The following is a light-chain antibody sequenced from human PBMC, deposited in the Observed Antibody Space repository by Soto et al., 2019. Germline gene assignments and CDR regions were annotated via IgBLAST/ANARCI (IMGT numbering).Light chain of an antibody. V-gene: IGLV2-14*01. CDR2: EVR. J-gene: IGLJ1*01. CDR1: SSDVGFYNY. CDR3: SSFTNTDTLV. Sequence: QSALTQPASVSGSPGQSITISCTGTSSDVGFYNYVSWYQQNPGKAPKLMIYEVRNRPSGVSNRFSGSKSGNTASLTISGLQAEDEADSYCSSFTNTDTLVFGTGTKLTVL.